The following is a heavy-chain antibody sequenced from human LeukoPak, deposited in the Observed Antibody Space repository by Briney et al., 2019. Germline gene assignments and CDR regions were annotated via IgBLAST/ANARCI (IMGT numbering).Heavy chain of an antibody. Sequence: SSETPSLTCTVSGGSISDSIYYWGWIRQPPGKGLEWIGSIYYSGTTYYSPSLKSRVTISLDKSKIQFSLNVNSVTAADTAVYYCARPMNSGSYLIDAFDIWGQGTMVTVSS. J-gene: IGHJ3*02. V-gene: IGHV4-39*07. CDR3: ARPMNSGSYLIDAFDI. CDR2: IYYSGTT. CDR1: GGSISDSIYY. D-gene: IGHD1-26*01.